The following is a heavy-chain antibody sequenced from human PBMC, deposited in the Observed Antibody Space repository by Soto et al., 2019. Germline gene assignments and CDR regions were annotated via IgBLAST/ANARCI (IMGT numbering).Heavy chain of an antibody. V-gene: IGHV1-69*13. CDR3: AASVDTAMVNWFDP. J-gene: IGHJ5*02. D-gene: IGHD5-18*01. CDR2: IIPIFGTA. Sequence: SVKVSCKASGGTFSSYAISWVRQAPGQGLEWMGGIIPIFGTANYAQKFQGRVTITADESTSTAYMELSSLRSEDTAVYYCAASVDTAMVNWFDPWGQGTLVTVSS. CDR1: GGTFSSYA.